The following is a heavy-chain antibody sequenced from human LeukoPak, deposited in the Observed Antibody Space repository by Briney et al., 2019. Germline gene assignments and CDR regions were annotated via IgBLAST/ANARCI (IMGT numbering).Heavy chain of an antibody. CDR1: GYTFTSYV. D-gene: IGHD1-26*01. CDR3: ARVNMVGPILEDYYFYMDV. J-gene: IGHJ6*03. Sequence: GSVKVSCKASGYTFTSYVFSWVRQGPGRGLEWMGCISGYNGYTYNSQKFLNRVTITTDTSTTTAYMELRSLKSDDTAVYYCARVNMVGPILEDYYFYMDVWGKGTAVTVSS. V-gene: IGHV1-18*01. CDR2: ISGYNGYT.